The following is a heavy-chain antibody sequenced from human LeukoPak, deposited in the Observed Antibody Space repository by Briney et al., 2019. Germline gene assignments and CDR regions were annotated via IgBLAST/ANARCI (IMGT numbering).Heavy chain of an antibody. D-gene: IGHD6-13*01. J-gene: IGHJ4*02. Sequence: GGSLRLSCAASRFTFSNYWMTWVRHAPGKGLEWVGNINQDASEINYVDSVKGRFTISRVNAENSLYLQMNSLRAEDTAIYYCARDRHINSWSNDRFDYWGQGALVTVSS. CDR2: INQDASEI. V-gene: IGHV3-7*01. CDR3: ARDRHINSWSNDRFDY. CDR1: RFTFSNYW.